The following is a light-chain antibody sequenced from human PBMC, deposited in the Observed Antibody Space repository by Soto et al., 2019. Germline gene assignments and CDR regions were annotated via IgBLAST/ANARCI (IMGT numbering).Light chain of an antibody. Sequence: DIEMTQFPLSLPVTPGESASISCRASQSLLYTNGYNYLDWYLQKPGQSPQLLIYLNSNRASGVPGRFSSSGSGTDFTLKISRVEPEDVGVYYCMQALQTPWTFGQGTKVEIK. CDR3: MQALQTPWT. V-gene: IGKV2-28*01. CDR1: QSLLYTNGYNY. J-gene: IGKJ1*01. CDR2: LNS.